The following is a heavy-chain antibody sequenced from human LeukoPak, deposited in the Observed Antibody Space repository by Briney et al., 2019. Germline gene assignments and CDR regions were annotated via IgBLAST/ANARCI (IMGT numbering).Heavy chain of an antibody. J-gene: IGHJ4*02. D-gene: IGHD3-16*02. V-gene: IGHV3-9*01. CDR1: GFTFDDYA. CDR3: TRASPPFGGVVAPSYYYDY. Sequence: GGSLRLSCAASGFTFDDYAMHWVRQAPGKGLEWVSGISWNSGNIGYADSVEGRFTISRDNAKNSLYLQMDSLRPEDTALFYCTRASPPFGGVVAPSYYYDYWGQGTLVTVSS. CDR2: ISWNSGNI.